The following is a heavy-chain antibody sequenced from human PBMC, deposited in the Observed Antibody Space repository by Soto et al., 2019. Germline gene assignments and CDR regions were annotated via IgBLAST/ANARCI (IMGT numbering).Heavy chain of an antibody. J-gene: IGHJ4*02. V-gene: IGHV2-5*02. D-gene: IGHD1-7*01. CDR3: AHRRSGISQWNYGDFDY. CDR1: GFSLITSGVG. Sequence: VSGPTLVNPTQTLTQTCTFSGFSLITSGVGVGWIRQPPGKALEWLAFIYWDDDKRYSPSLRSRLTIAKDTSKNQVVLTMTEVDPVDTATYFCAHRRSGISQWNYGDFDYWGQGTQVTVSS. CDR2: IYWDDDK.